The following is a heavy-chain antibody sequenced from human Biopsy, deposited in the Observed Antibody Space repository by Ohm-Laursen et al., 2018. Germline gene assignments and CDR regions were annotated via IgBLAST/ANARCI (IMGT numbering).Heavy chain of an antibody. J-gene: IGHJ4*02. CDR3: VRMPHFDY. V-gene: IGHV4-34*01. CDR2: INHSGRT. Sequence: TLSLTCAVYGESFNGYYWSWIRQTPGKGLEWIGEINHSGRTNYNPSLKSRVTISVDTSKNQFSLKVRSVTAADTAVYYCVRMPHFDYWGQGILVTVSS. CDR1: GESFNGYY. D-gene: IGHD2-2*01.